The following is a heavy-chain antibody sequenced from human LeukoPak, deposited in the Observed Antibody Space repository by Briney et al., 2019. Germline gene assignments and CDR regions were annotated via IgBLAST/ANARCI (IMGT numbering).Heavy chain of an antibody. CDR1: GGSISSYY. J-gene: IGHJ4*02. V-gene: IGHV4-59*08. CDR2: IYYSGST. D-gene: IGHD3-9*01. Sequence: SETLFLTCTVSGGSISSYYWSWIRQPPGKGLEWIGYIYYSGSTNYNPSLKSRVTISVDTSKNQFSLKLSSVTAADTAVYYCARGSAGYRGYYFDYWGQGTLVTVSS. CDR3: ARGSAGYRGYYFDY.